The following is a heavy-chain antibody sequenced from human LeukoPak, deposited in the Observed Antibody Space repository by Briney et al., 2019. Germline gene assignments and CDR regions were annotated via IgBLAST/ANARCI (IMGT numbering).Heavy chain of an antibody. D-gene: IGHD6-19*01. Sequence: SETLSLTCTVSGGSISSYYWSWIRQPPGKGLEWIGYIYYSGSTNYNPSLKSRVTISVDTSKNQFSLKLSSVTAADTAVYYCARGAVAGSDYWGQGTLVTVSS. CDR2: IYYSGST. CDR1: GGSISSYY. V-gene: IGHV4-59*08. J-gene: IGHJ4*02. CDR3: ARGAVAGSDY.